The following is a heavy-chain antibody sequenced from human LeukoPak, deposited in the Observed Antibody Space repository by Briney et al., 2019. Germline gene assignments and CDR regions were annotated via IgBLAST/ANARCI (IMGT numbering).Heavy chain of an antibody. D-gene: IGHD3-10*01. CDR2: ISSSGDTI. CDR1: GFTLSHYY. V-gene: IGHV3-11*01. J-gene: IGHJ4*02. CDR3: GRRGSEIGC. Sequence: GGSLRLSCAASGFTLSHYYMTWIRQAPGKGLEWLSFISSSGDTIYYADSGKGRFTVSRGNAENALYLQMNSLRAEATAMYCCGRRGSEIGCWGQGALVTVSS.